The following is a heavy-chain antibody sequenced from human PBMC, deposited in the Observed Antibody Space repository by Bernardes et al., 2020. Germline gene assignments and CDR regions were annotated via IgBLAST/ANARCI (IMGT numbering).Heavy chain of an antibody. CDR3: ARDVTSVGVGF. D-gene: IGHD2-2*01. V-gene: IGHV4-61*01. CDR1: GGSVSSGSYY. CDR2: IYYSGST. Sequence: SETLSLTCTVSGGSVSSGSYYWSWIRQPPGKGLEWIGYIYYSGSTNYNPSLKSRVTISVDTSKNQFSLKLSSVTAADTAVYYCARDVTSVGVGFWGQGTLVTVSS. J-gene: IGHJ4*02.